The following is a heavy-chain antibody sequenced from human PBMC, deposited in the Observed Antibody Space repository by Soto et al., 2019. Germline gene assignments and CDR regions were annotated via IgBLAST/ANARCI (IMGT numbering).Heavy chain of an antibody. CDR2: ILHNGNA. CDR1: GASVTSTGYY. Sequence: QVQLRESGPGLMRPSQTLSLTCTVSGASVTSTGYYWTWIRQSPGKGLEWLGYILHNGNADYSPSLETRLSISLVSSKNQFSLKVNSVSAADTAIYFCARVSAVSAEYYFDYWGQGALVTVSS. J-gene: IGHJ4*02. CDR3: ARVSAVSAEYYFDY. D-gene: IGHD6-19*01. V-gene: IGHV4-30-4*01.